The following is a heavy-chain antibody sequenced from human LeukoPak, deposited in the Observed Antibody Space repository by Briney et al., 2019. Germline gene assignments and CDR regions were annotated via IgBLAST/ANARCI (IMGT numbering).Heavy chain of an antibody. J-gene: IGHJ5*02. Sequence: KPSETLSLTCTVSGGSISGYYWSWIRQPPGKGLEWIGYIYYSGSTNYNPSLKSRVTISVDTSKNQFSLKLSSVTAADTAVYYCARQGIAVAGTPLDNWFDPWGQGTLVTVSS. D-gene: IGHD6-19*01. CDR2: IYYSGST. CDR3: ARQGIAVAGTPLDNWFDP. V-gene: IGHV4-59*08. CDR1: GGSISGYY.